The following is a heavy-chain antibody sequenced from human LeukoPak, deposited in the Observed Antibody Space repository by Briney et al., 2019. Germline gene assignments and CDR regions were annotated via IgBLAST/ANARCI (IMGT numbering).Heavy chain of an antibody. CDR1: GFTFSHYG. J-gene: IGHJ4*02. CDR2: IRYDGSQK. CDR3: AKGRDYGIDY. D-gene: IGHD4-17*01. V-gene: IGHV3-30*02. Sequence: GGSLRLSCGASGFTFSHYGLHWVRQAPGKGLEWVTFIRYDGSQKYYADSVKGRFTISRDNSRNILYLQMDSLRGEDTALYYCAKGRDYGIDYWGQGNLVIVSS.